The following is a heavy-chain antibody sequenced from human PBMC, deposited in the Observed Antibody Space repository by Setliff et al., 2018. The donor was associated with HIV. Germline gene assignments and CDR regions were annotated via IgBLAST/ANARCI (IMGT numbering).Heavy chain of an antibody. CDR3: ARDPSIGYYYDSSGSYFDY. D-gene: IGHD3-22*01. V-gene: IGHV4-39*07. Sequence: PSETLSLTCTVSGGSISSSSYYWGWIRQPPGKGLEWIGSIYYSGSTYYNPSLKSRVTIPEDTSKNQFSLKLSSVTAADTAVYYCARDPSIGYYYDSSGSYFDYWGQGTLVTVSS. CDR1: GGSISSSSYY. J-gene: IGHJ4*02. CDR2: IYYSGST.